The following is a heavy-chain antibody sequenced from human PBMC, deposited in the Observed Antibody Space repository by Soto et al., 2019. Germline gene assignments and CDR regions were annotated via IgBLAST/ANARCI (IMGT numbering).Heavy chain of an antibody. V-gene: IGHV3-21*01. J-gene: IGHJ5*01. CDR2: ISSSGSFM. Sequence: VGSLRLSCAASGFSFSSDSMGWVRQAPGKGLEWVSSISSSGSFMNYADSVKGRFTISRDNAKNSLYLQMSSLKDEDTAVYYCARDPPTGTTLDWFDSWGQGTLVTVSS. CDR3: ARDPPTGTTLDWFDS. D-gene: IGHD1-7*01. CDR1: GFSFSSDS.